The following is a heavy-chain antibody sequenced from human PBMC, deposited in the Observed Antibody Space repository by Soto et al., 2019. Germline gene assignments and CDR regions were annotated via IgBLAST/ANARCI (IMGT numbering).Heavy chain of an antibody. CDR2: ISPYNGNT. J-gene: IGHJ4*02. V-gene: IGHV1-18*01. CDR3: ARDRLWLSVTVVAFHS. CDR1: GYTFSNFG. Sequence: QVQLVQSGGEVKKPGASVKVSCKASGYTFSNFGLSWVRQAPGQGLELMGWISPYNGNTNYAQKLQGRLTMTTDTPTCTAYMELRSLRSDDTAVYYCARDRLWLSVTVVAFHSWGQGTLVTVSS. D-gene: IGHD2-15*01.